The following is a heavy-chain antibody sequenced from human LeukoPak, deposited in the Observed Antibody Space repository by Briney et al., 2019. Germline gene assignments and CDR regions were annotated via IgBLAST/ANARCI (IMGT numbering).Heavy chain of an antibody. D-gene: IGHD3-22*01. V-gene: IGHV4-39*01. J-gene: IGHJ1*01. CDR3: ARRRYYDGSGLE. CDR1: ADSVSRSYSY. CDR2: MYYCGRS. Sequence: SETLSLICSVSADSVSRSYSYWDWLRQPPGKGLEWIGTMYYCGRSYYSPSLKSRVTLSVDTSSNQFSLNLRSVTAADTAVYYCARRRYYDGSGLEWGQGTLLSVSS.